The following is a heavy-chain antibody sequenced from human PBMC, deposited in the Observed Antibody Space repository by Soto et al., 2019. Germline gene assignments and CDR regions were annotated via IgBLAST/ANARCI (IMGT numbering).Heavy chain of an antibody. CDR2: IHYSGST. J-gene: IGHJ4*02. CDR3: TRGGDAYKNGH. CDR1: GGSISSGGDY. Sequence: SXTLSLTCTVSGGSISSGGDYWTWIRQYPGKGLEWIGFIHYSGSTNYNPSLKSRVTMSVDTSKNQFSLKLTSVNAADTAVYYCTRGGDAYKNGHWGQGTLVTVSS. D-gene: IGHD2-21*01. V-gene: IGHV4-61*08.